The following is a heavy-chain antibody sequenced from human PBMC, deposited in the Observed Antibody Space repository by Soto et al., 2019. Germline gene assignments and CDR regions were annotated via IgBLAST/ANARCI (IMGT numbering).Heavy chain of an antibody. D-gene: IGHD6-19*01. CDR1: GFTFVSYG. Sequence: WGSLRLSCAASGFTFVSYGMHFFRHSPCKWLEWVAVISYDGRNKYYADAVKGRFTISRDNSKNTLYLQMSSLRAEDTAVYYCVKDGSSGWPYFYDMDVWGQGTTVTVSS. CDR3: VKDGSSGWPYFYDMDV. J-gene: IGHJ6*02. V-gene: IGHV3-30*18. CDR2: ISYDGRNK.